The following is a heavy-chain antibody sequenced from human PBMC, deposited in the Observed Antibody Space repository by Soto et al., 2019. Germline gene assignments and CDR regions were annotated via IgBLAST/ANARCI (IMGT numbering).Heavy chain of an antibody. V-gene: IGHV3-23*01. CDR1: GFTFSSYA. CDR2: ISGSGGST. J-gene: IGHJ6*03. D-gene: IGHD1-7*01. CDR3: AKAGITGTTYYYYYMDV. Sequence: GGSLRLSCAASGFTFSSYAMSWVRQAPGKGLEWVSAISGSGGSTYYADSVKGRFTISRDNSKNTLYLQMSSLRAEDTAVYYCAKAGITGTTYYYYYMDVLRKGTTVTVSS.